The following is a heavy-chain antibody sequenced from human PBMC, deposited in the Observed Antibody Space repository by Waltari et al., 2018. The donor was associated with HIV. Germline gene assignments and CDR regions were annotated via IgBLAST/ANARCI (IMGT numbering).Heavy chain of an antibody. CDR2: IYYSGRT. CDR3: ARDLVVAAAEGFDP. D-gene: IGHD2-15*01. CDR1: GGSITSYY. Sequence: QVELQESGPGLVTPSETLSLPCTVSGGSITSYYWSWNRQSPGLGLELIGHIYYSGRTTYNPSRKGRVIMSLDTSKNHISLNLRSLSAADTAVYYCARDLVVAAAEGFDPWGQGILVTVSS. J-gene: IGHJ5*02. V-gene: IGHV4-59*01.